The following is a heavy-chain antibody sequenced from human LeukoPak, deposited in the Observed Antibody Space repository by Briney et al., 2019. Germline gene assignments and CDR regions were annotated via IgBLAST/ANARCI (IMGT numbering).Heavy chain of an antibody. D-gene: IGHD3-10*01. J-gene: IGHJ4*02. V-gene: IGHV4-39*01. CDR2: IDYSGST. CDR3: ARQEVRGVIITLDY. Sequence: SETLSLTCTVSGGSISSSSYYWGWIRQPPGKGLEWIGSIDYSGSTYYNPSLKSRVTISVDTSKTQFSLKLSSVTAADTAVYYCARQEVRGVIITLDYWGQGTLVTVSS. CDR1: GGSISSSSYY.